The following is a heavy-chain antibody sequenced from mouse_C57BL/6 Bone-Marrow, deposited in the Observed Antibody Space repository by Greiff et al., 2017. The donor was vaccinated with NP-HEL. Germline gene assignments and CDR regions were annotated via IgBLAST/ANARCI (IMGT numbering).Heavy chain of an antibody. CDR1: GFTFSSYT. J-gene: IGHJ4*01. Sequence: EVMLVESGGGLVKPGGSLKLSCAASGFTFSSYTMSWVRQTPEKRLEWVATISGGGGNTYYPDSVKGRFTISRDNAKNTLYLQMSRMRSEDTALYYCASPRLGYYAMDYWGQGTSVTVSS. V-gene: IGHV5-9*01. CDR2: ISGGGGNT. CDR3: ASPRLGYYAMDY. D-gene: IGHD4-1*01.